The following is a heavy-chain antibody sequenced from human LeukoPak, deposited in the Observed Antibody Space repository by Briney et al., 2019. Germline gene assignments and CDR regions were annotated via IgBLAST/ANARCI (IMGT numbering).Heavy chain of an antibody. CDR3: ARGGYDSSGYYEN. D-gene: IGHD3-22*01. V-gene: IGHV4-31*03. Sequence: SETLSLTCTVSGGSISSGGYYWSWIRQHPGTGLEWIGYIYYSGSTYYNPSLKSRVTISVDTSKNQFSLKLSSVTAADTAVYYCARGGYDSSGYYENWGQGTLVTVSS. J-gene: IGHJ4*02. CDR2: IYYSGST. CDR1: GGSISSGGYY.